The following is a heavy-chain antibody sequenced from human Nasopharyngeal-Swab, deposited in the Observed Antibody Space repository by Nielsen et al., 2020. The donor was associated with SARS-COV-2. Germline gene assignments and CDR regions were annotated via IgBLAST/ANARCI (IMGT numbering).Heavy chain of an antibody. CDR2: INPNSGGT. D-gene: IGHD3-10*01. J-gene: IGHJ6*02. CDR1: GGTFSSYA. V-gene: IGHV1-2*04. Sequence: ASVKVSCKASGGTFSSYAISWVRQAPGQGLEWMGWINPNSGGTNYAQKFQGWVTMTRDTSISTAYMELSRLRSDDTAVYYCARGGVLLWFGELLKPIYYYYGMDVWGQGTTVTVSS. CDR3: ARGGVLLWFGELLKPIYYYYGMDV.